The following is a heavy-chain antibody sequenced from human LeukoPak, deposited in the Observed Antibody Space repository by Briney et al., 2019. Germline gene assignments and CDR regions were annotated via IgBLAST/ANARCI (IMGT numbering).Heavy chain of an antibody. D-gene: IGHD6-19*01. CDR3: ARESSGWYRSGIDY. CDR2: INHSGST. J-gene: IGHJ4*02. CDR1: GGSFSGYY. V-gene: IGHV4-34*01. Sequence: SETLSLTCAVYGGSFSGYYWSWIRQPPGKGLEWIGEINHSGSTNYNPSLKSRVTISVDTSKNQFSLKLSSVTAADTAVHYCARESSGWYRSGIDYWGQGTLVTVSS.